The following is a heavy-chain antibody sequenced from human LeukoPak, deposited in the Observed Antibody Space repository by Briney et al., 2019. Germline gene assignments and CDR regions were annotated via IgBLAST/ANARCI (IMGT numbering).Heavy chain of an antibody. J-gene: IGHJ3*02. CDR2: IYNSGST. CDR3: ARALRLWGGNSGIAFDI. V-gene: IGHV4-59*01. CDR1: GGSISSYY. Sequence: KPTETLSLTCTVSGGSISSYYWSWLRQPPGKGLEWIGYIYNSGSTNYNHSLKSRVTISEDMSNNPFSLKLSSVTAADTAVYYCARALRLWGGNSGIAFDIWGQGTMVTVSS. D-gene: IGHD4-23*01.